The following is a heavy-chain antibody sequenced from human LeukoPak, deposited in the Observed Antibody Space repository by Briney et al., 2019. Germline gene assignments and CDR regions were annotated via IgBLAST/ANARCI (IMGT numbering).Heavy chain of an antibody. D-gene: IGHD3-22*01. CDR3: ARHTYYYDRTFDY. V-gene: IGHV4-34*01. CDR2: INHSGST. J-gene: IGHJ4*02. CDR1: GGSISSYY. Sequence: SETLSLTCTVSGGSISSYYWSWIRQPPGKGLEWIGEINHSGSTNYNPSLKSRVTISVDTSKNQFSLKLSSVTAADTAVYYCARHTYYYDRTFDYWGQGTLVTVSS.